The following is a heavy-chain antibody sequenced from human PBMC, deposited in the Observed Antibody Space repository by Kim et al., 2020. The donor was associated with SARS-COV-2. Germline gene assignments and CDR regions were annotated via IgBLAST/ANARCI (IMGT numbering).Heavy chain of an antibody. J-gene: IGHJ5*02. CDR2: ISGSGGST. CDR3: AKGKITMVRGVMGWFDP. V-gene: IGHV3-23*01. D-gene: IGHD3-10*01. Sequence: GGSLRLSCAASGFTFSSYAMSWVRQAPGKGLEWVSAISGSGGSTYYADSVKGRFTISRDNSKNTLYLQMNSLRAEDTAVYYCAKGKITMVRGVMGWFDPWGQGTLVTVSS. CDR1: GFTFSSYA.